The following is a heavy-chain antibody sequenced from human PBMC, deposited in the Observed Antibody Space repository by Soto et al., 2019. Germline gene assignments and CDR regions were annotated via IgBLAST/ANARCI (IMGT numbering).Heavy chain of an antibody. CDR3: AAGGHTPHPELHYYYGIDV. V-gene: IGHV1-58*01. Sequence: VKVSCKASGFTFTSSAVQWVRQARGQRLEWIGWIVVGSGNTNYAQKFQERVTITRDMSTSTAYMELSSLRSEDTAVYYCAAGGHTPHPELHYYYGIDVWGQGTTVIVSS. D-gene: IGHD1-26*01. J-gene: IGHJ6*02. CDR2: IVVGSGNT. CDR1: GFTFTSSA.